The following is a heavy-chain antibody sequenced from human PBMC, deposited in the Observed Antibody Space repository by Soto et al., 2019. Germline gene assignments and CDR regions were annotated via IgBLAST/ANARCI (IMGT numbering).Heavy chain of an antibody. CDR3: ARSYDILTGDDDGFDY. J-gene: IGHJ4*02. V-gene: IGHV1-18*01. D-gene: IGHD3-9*01. CDR1: GYTFTSYG. Sequence: ASVKVSCKASGYTFTSYGISWVRQAPGQGLEWMGWISAYNGNTNYAQKLQGRVTMTTDTSTSTAYMELRSLRSDDTAVYYCARSYDILTGDDDGFDYWGQGTLVTVSS. CDR2: ISAYNGNT.